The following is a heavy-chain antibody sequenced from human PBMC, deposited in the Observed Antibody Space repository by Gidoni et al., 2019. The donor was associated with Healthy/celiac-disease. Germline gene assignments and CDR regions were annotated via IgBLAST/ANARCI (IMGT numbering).Heavy chain of an antibody. CDR2: RWYDGSNK. CDR1: GFTFSSYG. CDR3: ARLGQLELPGEYYFDY. Sequence: QVQLVESGGGVVQPGRSLRLSCAASGFTFSSYGMHWVRQAPGKGLEWVAVRWYDGSNKYYADSVKGRFTISRDNSKNTLYLQMNSLRAEDTAVYYCARLGQLELPGEYYFDYWGQGTLVTVSS. V-gene: IGHV3-33*01. D-gene: IGHD1-7*01. J-gene: IGHJ4*02.